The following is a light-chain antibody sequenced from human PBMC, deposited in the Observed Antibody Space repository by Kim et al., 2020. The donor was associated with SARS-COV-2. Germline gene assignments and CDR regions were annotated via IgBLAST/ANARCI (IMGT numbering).Light chain of an antibody. J-gene: IGKJ3*01. CDR2: GTS. V-gene: IGKV3-20*01. Sequence: EIVLTQSPGTLSLSPGERATLSCRASQSVSSGYLAWYQQKPGQAPRILMYGTSSRATGIPDRFSGSGSGTDFTLTISRLEPEDFAIYYCHHYCDSPFTFGPGTKLDIK. CDR1: QSVSSGY. CDR3: HHYCDSPFT.